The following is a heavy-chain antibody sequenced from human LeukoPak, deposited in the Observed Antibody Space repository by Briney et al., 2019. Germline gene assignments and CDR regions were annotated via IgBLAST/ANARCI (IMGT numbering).Heavy chain of an antibody. J-gene: IGHJ4*02. D-gene: IGHD1-1*01. CDR3: ARLSGTSGTSSRVLHY. V-gene: IGHV3-23*01. CDR2: ISGSGEDT. Sequence: PGGSLRLSCAASGFTFSTYAMIWVRQAPGKGLEWVSAISGSGEDTYYADSVRGRFTISRDNSEISLSLQMNRLRAEDTAVYHCARLSGTSGTSSRVLHYWGQGTLITVSS. CDR1: GFTFSTYA.